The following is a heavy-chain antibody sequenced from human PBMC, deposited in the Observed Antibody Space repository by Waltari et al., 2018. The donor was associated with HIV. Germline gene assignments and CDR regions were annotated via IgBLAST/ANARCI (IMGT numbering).Heavy chain of an antibody. CDR2: IYNGVSA. CDR3: ARQACTSSTCLFMDEFDI. CDR1: GGSLRSSGYY. D-gene: IGHD2-2*01. J-gene: IGHJ3*02. V-gene: IGHV4-39*01. Sequence: QLQLQESGPGLVKSSETLSLICTVSGGSLRSSGYYWGWIGQPPGRGLEWIGNIYNGVSAYDSPSLRSRVIISADASKNHFSLNLKSVTASDTAMYFCARQACTSSTCLFMDEFDIWGQGTMVTVSS.